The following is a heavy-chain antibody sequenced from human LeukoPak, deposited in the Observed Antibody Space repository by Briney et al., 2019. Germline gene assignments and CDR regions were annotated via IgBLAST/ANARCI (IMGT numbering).Heavy chain of an antibody. CDR1: GYTFTSYY. CDR2: INPSGGST. Sequence: ASVKVSCKASGYTFTSYYMHWVRQAPGQGLEWMGIINPSGGSTSYAQKFQGRVTMTRDTSTSTVYMELSSLRSEDTAVYYCAREQEVWGSYRPAPADYWGQGTLVTVSS. D-gene: IGHD3-16*02. CDR3: AREQEVWGSYRPAPADY. V-gene: IGHV1-46*01. J-gene: IGHJ4*02.